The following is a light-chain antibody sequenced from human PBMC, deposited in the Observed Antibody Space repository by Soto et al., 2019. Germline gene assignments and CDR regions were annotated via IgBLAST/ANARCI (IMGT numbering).Light chain of an antibody. J-gene: IGKJ3*01. Sequence: EIVLTQSPATLSLSPGERATLSCRASQSVSSYLAWYQQKPGQAPRLLISGASNRATGIPDRFSGSGSGTDFTLTISRLEPDDFALYFCQQYGSAPFTFGPGTKVDIK. V-gene: IGKV3-20*01. CDR1: QSVSSY. CDR2: GAS. CDR3: QQYGSAPFT.